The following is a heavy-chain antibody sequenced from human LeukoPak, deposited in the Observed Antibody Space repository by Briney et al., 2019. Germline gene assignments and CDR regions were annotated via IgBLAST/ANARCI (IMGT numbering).Heavy chain of an antibody. V-gene: IGHV4-59*11. D-gene: IGHD3-10*01. CDR2: IHYIGTT. Sequence: SETLSLTCTVSGGSISSHYWSWIRQPPGKGLEWIGYIHYIGTTNYNPSLKSRVTISVDTSKNQFSLKLNSVTAADTAVYYCARSAYFGSAFDYWGQGNLVTVSS. CDR1: GGSISSHY. J-gene: IGHJ4*02. CDR3: ARSAYFGSAFDY.